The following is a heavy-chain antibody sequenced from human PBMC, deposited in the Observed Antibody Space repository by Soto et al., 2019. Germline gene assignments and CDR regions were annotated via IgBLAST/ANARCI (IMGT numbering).Heavy chain of an antibody. Sequence: QVQLVQSGAEVKKPGASVKVSCKASGYTFTSYGISWVRQAPGQGLEWMGWISAYNGNTNYAQKLQGRVTMTTDTYTSKAYMELRSLRSDDTAVYYCARDVLGRGKMATPLCWGQGTLVTVSS. CDR1: GYTFTSYG. CDR3: ARDVLGRGKMATPLC. CDR2: ISAYNGNT. V-gene: IGHV1-18*01. J-gene: IGHJ4*02. D-gene: IGHD5-12*01.